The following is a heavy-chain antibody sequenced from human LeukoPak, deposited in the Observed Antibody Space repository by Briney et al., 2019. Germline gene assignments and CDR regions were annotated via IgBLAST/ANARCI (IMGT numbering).Heavy chain of an antibody. V-gene: IGHV4-31*03. Sequence: PSETLSLTCTVSGGSISSGGYYWSWIRQHPGKGLEWIGYIYYSGSTYYNPSLKSRVTISVDTSKNQFSLKLSSVTAADTAVYYCARGGWRSNRCPPHGFDPWGQGNLVTVSS. CDR2: IYYSGST. CDR3: ARGGWRSNRCPPHGFDP. CDR1: GGSISSGGYY. J-gene: IGHJ4*03. D-gene: IGHD3-16*01.